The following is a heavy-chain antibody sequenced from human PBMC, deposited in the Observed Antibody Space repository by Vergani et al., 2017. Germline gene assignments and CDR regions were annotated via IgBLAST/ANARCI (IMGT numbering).Heavy chain of an antibody. CDR2: IYYSGRT. Sequence: QLQLQESGPGLVKPSATLCLTCSVSGASIRSSNYYWGWIRQPQGKGLEWIASIYYSGRTYYNPSLKSRVTISVDTSKNQFSLKLSSVTAADTAVYFCARHSTVEWLVKLGWIDPWGQGILVTVSS. D-gene: IGHD6-19*01. J-gene: IGHJ5*02. CDR3: ARHSTVEWLVKLGWIDP. CDR1: GASIRSSNYY. V-gene: IGHV4-39*01.